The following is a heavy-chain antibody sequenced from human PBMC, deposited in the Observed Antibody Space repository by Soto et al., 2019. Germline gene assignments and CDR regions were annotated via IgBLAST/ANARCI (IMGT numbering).Heavy chain of an antibody. V-gene: IGHV3-30*03. J-gene: IGHJ4*02. CDR2: ISSDGSNK. Sequence: QVQLVESGGGVVQPGRSLRLSCAASGFTFSRYGMYWVRQAPGKGLEWVAVISSDGSNKYYADSVKGRFTISRDNSKNTLYLQMNSLRPEDTAVYYCVGGYYFGDYWGQGNLVTVSS. CDR3: VGGYYFGDY. CDR1: GFTFSRYG. D-gene: IGHD3-22*01.